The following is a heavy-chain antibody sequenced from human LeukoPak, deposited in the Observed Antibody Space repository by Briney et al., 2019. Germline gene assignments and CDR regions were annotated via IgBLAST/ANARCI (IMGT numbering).Heavy chain of an antibody. D-gene: IGHD1-26*01. CDR3: ARFGSSYPPGDNPFNT. CDR2: ISAYNSNT. CDR1: GYTFTSYG. Sequence: ASVKVSCKASGYTFTSYGISWVRQAPGQGLEWMGWISAYNSNTNYAQKLQGRVTMTTDTSTSTAYMELRSLRSDDTAVYYCARFGSSYPPGDNPFNTWAKGQMVPVS. J-gene: IGHJ3*02. V-gene: IGHV1-18*01.